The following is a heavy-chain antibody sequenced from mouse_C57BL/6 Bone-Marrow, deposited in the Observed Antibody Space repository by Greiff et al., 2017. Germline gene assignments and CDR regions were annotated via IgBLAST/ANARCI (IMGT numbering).Heavy chain of an antibody. Sequence: QVQLQQSGPELVKPGASVKISCKASGYAFSSSWMNWVKQRPGTGLEWIGRIYPGDGDTNYNGKFKGKATLTADKSSSTAYMQLSSLTSEDSAVYFCDTTVVATYWYFDVWGTGTTVTVSS. CDR1: GYAFSSSW. V-gene: IGHV1-82*01. CDR3: DTTVVATYWYFDV. CDR2: IYPGDGDT. J-gene: IGHJ1*03. D-gene: IGHD1-1*01.